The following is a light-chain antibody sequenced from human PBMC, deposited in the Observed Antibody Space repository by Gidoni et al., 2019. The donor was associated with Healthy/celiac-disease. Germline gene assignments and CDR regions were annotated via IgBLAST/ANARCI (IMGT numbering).Light chain of an antibody. J-gene: IGKJ1*01. Sequence: DIQMTQSPSSLSASVGDRVTITCRASQGISNYLAWYQQKPGKVPKLLIYAASTLQSGVPSRFSGSGSGTDFTLTISSLQPEDVATYYCQKYNSAGTFXXXTKVEIK. CDR3: QKYNSAGT. CDR2: AAS. CDR1: QGISNY. V-gene: IGKV1-27*01.